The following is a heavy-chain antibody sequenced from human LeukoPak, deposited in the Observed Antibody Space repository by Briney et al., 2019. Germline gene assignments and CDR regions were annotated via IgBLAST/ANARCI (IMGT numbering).Heavy chain of an antibody. D-gene: IGHD4-17*01. Sequence: PGRSLRLSCAASGFTFSSYWMSWVRQAPGKGLEWVANIKQDGSEKYYVDSVKGRFTISRDNAKNSLYLQMNSLRAEDTAVYYCAKDQEATVTTVDYWGQGTLVTVSS. J-gene: IGHJ4*02. CDR1: GFTFSSYW. CDR2: IKQDGSEK. V-gene: IGHV3-7*03. CDR3: AKDQEATVTTVDY.